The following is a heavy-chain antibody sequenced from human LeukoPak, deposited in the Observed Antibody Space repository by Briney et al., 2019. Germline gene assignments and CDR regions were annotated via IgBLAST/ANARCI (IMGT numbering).Heavy chain of an antibody. D-gene: IGHD4-17*01. CDR3: AKDASYGDYLIVFDY. CDR2: ISYDGSNK. V-gene: IGHV3-30*04. Sequence: QPGGSLRLSCAASGFTFSNYALHWVRQAPGKGLEWVAVISYDGSNKFYADSVRGRFTISRDNSKNTLYLQMNSLRAEDTAVYYCAKDASYGDYLIVFDYWGQGTLVTVSS. J-gene: IGHJ4*02. CDR1: GFTFSNYA.